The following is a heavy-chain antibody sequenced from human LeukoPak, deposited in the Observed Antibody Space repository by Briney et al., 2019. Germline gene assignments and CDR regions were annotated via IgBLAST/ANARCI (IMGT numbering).Heavy chain of an antibody. V-gene: IGHV4-34*01. Sequence: SETLSLTCAVYGGSFSGYYWSWIRQPPGEGLEWIGEINHSGSTNYNPSLKSRVTISVDTSKSQFSLKLSSVTAADTAVYYWARGYCTGGSCYSRGRYYYYGMDVWGQGTTVTVSS. J-gene: IGHJ6*02. CDR1: GGSFSGYY. D-gene: IGHD2-15*01. CDR3: ARGYCTGGSCYSRGRYYYYGMDV. CDR2: INHSGST.